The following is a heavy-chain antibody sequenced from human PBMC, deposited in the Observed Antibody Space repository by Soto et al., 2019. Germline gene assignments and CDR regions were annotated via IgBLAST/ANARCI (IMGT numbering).Heavy chain of an antibody. CDR3: ARAFFFHGSDSRGYSFDAFDF. CDR1: GYTFTSSG. Sequence: QVQLVQSGAEVKKPGASVKVSCKASGYTFTSSGMSWVRQAPGQGLEWMGWISAHTGSSEYAQRFQGRVNMTTDRSTSTAYMEVRSLKSDVTAVYYSARAFFFHGSDSRGYSFDAFDFWGLGILVTGSS. J-gene: IGHJ3*01. V-gene: IGHV1-18*01. D-gene: IGHD3-22*01. CDR2: ISAHTGSS.